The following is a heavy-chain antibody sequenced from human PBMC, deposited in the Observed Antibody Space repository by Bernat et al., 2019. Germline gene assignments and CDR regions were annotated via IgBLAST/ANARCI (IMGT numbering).Heavy chain of an antibody. Sequence: QVQLVQSGAEVKKPGSSVKVSCKASGGTFSSYTISWVRQAPGQGLEWMGRIIPILGIANYAQKFQGRVKITADKSTSTAYMGLSSLRSEDTAVYYCARVVDGNRPRWFDPWGQGTLVTVSS. CDR1: GGTFSSYT. CDR2: IIPILGIA. V-gene: IGHV1-69*02. J-gene: IGHJ5*02. CDR3: ARVVDGNRPRWFDP. D-gene: IGHD2-15*01.